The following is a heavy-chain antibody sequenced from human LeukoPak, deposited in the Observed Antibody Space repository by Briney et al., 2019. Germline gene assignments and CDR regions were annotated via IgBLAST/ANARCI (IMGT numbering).Heavy chain of an antibody. Sequence: ASVKVSCKASGGTFSSYAISWVRQAPGQGLEWMGGIIPIFGTANYAQKFPGRVTITADESTSTAYMELSSLRSEDTAVYYCARGPYSSSWYGNYYYGMDVWGKGTTVTVSS. V-gene: IGHV1-69*13. CDR2: IIPIFGTA. D-gene: IGHD6-13*01. CDR3: ARGPYSSSWYGNYYYGMDV. J-gene: IGHJ6*04. CDR1: GGTFSSYA.